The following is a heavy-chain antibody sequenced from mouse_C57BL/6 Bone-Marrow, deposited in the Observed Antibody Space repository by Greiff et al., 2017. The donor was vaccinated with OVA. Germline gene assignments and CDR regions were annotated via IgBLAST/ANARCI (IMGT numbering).Heavy chain of an antibody. CDR2: IDPSDSET. CDR3: ARHDYGSLGY. Sequence: QVQLQQPGAELVRPGSSVKLSCKASGYTFTSYWMHWVKQRPIQGLEWIGNIDPSDSETHYNQKFKDKATLTVDKSSSTAYMQLSSLTSEDSAVYYCARHDYGSLGYWGQGTTLTVSS. J-gene: IGHJ2*01. D-gene: IGHD1-1*01. CDR1: GYTFTSYW. V-gene: IGHV1-52*01.